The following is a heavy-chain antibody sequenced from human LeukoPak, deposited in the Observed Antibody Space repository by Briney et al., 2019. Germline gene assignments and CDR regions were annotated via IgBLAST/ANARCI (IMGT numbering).Heavy chain of an antibody. CDR3: AGGYCSGGSCYSALGNWFDP. V-gene: IGHV1-24*01. Sequence: ASVKVSCKVSGYTLTELSMHWVRQAPGKGLEWMGGFDPEDGETIYAQKFQGRVTITADESTSTAYMELSSLRSEDTAVYYCAGGYCSGGSCYSALGNWFDPWGQGTLVTVSS. CDR2: FDPEDGET. D-gene: IGHD2-15*01. J-gene: IGHJ5*02. CDR1: GYTLTELS.